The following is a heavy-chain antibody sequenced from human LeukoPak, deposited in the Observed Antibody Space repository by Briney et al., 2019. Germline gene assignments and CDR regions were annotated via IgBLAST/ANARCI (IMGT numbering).Heavy chain of an antibody. D-gene: IGHD3-10*01. CDR2: IKQDGSEK. Sequence: GGSLRLSCAASGFTFSTHWMSWVRQIPGKGLGWVANIKQDGSEKHYVDSVRGRFTISRDNAESSLYLQMNSLRAEDTAVYYCASDFGSGSFFAYWGQGTLVTVSS. CDR1: GFTFSTHW. J-gene: IGHJ4*02. V-gene: IGHV3-7*03. CDR3: ASDFGSGSFFAY.